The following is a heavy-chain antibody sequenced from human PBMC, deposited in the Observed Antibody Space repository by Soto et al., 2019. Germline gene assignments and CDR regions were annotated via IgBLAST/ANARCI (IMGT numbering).Heavy chain of an antibody. CDR2: ISSSSSYI. J-gene: IGHJ4*02. Sequence: GGSLRLSCAASGFTFSSYSMNWVRQAPGKGLEWVSSISSSSSYIYYADSVKGRFTISRDNAKNPLYLQINSLRAEDTAVYYCARWRAAAGTFDYWGQGTLVTVSS. V-gene: IGHV3-21*01. CDR1: GFTFSSYS. D-gene: IGHD6-13*01. CDR3: ARWRAAAGTFDY.